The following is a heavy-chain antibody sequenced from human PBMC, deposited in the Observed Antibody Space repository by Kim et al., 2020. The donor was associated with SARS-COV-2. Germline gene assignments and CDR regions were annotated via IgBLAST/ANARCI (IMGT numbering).Heavy chain of an antibody. CDR1: GDSITSSRNY. D-gene: IGHD1-26*01. J-gene: IGHJ5*02. CDR2: IYYSGST. Sequence: SETLSLTCTISGDSITSSRNYWGWIRQTPGKGLEWIGSIYYSGSTYYNPSLKSRVTISMDTTGTQFSLKVDSVTAADTAVYYCARREIGFDPWGQGTQVTVSS. V-gene: IGHV4-39*01. CDR3: ARREIGFDP.